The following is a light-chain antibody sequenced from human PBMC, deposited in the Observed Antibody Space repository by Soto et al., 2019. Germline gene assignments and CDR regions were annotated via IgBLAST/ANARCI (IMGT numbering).Light chain of an antibody. Sequence: QSALTQPASVSGSPGQSTTISCTGTSSDVGGYNYVSWYQQHPGKAPKLMIYDVSTRPSGVSNRFSGSKSGNTASLIFSGLQAEDEADYYCSSYTGSSTLGVFGSGTKLTVL. V-gene: IGLV2-14*01. CDR2: DVS. J-gene: IGLJ1*01. CDR1: SSDVGGYNY. CDR3: SSYTGSSTLGV.